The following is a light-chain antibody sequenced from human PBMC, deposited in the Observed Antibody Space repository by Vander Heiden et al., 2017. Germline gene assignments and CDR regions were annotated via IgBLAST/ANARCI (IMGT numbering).Light chain of an antibody. CDR3: RQYNNYPRT. Sequence: QLTHTPSSLSASVGDTVTITCRASQGIRNELGWYQQKPGKAPKLLIYAASRLQSGVSSRFSGSGSGTDFTLTISSLHPEDSATYYCRQYNNYPRTFGQGTKVEIK. CDR1: QGIRNE. CDR2: AAS. V-gene: IGKV1-6*01. J-gene: IGKJ1*01.